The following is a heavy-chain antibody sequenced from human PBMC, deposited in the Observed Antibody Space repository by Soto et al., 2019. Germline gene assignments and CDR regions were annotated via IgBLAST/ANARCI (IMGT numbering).Heavy chain of an antibody. CDR3: ARDGMVRGVIAYYYYYGMDV. V-gene: IGHV1-2*02. J-gene: IGHJ6*02. CDR1: GYTFTGYY. CDR2: INPNSGGT. D-gene: IGHD3-10*01. Sequence: ASVKVSCKASGYTFTGYYMHWVRQAPGQGLEWMGWINPNSGGTNYAQKFQGRVTMTRDTSISTAYMELSSLRSEDTAVYYCARDGMVRGVIAYYYYYGMDVWGQGTTVTVSS.